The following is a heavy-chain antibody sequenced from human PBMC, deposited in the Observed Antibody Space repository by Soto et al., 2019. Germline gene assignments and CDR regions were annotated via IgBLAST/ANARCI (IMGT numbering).Heavy chain of an antibody. J-gene: IGHJ4*02. V-gene: IGHV4-30-4*01. CDR1: GGSISSGDYY. CDR2: IYYSGST. Sequence: SETLSLTCTVSGGSISSGDYYWSWIRQPPGKGLEWIGYIYYSGSTYYNPSLKSRVTISVDTSKNQFSLKLSSVTAADTAVYYCARGSYYDSSGYYTKWGQGALVTLSS. D-gene: IGHD3-22*01. CDR3: ARGSYYDSSGYYTK.